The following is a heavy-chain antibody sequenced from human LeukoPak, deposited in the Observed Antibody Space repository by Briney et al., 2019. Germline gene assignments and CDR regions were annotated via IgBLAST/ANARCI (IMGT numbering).Heavy chain of an antibody. CDR3: ARAQNLQYSSSWYPADAFDI. J-gene: IGHJ3*02. D-gene: IGHD6-13*01. CDR1: GFTFSSYW. Sequence: GGSLRLSCAASGFTFSSYWMHWVRQAPGKGLVWVSRINSDGSSTSYADSVKGRFTISRDNAKNSLYLQMNSLRAEDTAVYYCARAQNLQYSSSWYPADAFDIWGQGTMVTVSS. CDR2: INSDGSST. V-gene: IGHV3-74*01.